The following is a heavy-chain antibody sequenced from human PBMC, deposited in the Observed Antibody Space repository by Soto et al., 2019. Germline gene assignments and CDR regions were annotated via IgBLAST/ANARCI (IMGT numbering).Heavy chain of an antibody. CDR3: AREGAYCGGHCYPYFDY. CDR2: IWYDGSNK. J-gene: IGHJ4*02. D-gene: IGHD2-21*02. V-gene: IGHV3-33*01. Sequence: QVQLVESGGGVVQPGRSLRLSCAASGFTFSSCGMHWVRQAPGKGLEWVAVIWYDGSNKYYADSVMGRFTISRDNSKNTLYLQMTSLKAADTAVYYCAREGAYCGGHCYPYFDYWGQGTLVTVSS. CDR1: GFTFSSCG.